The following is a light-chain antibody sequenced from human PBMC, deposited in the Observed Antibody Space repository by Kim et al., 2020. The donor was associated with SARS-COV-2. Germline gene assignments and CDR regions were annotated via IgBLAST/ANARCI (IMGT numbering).Light chain of an antibody. CDR2: EVS. V-gene: IGLV2-8*01. CDR3: TSYADNNKLV. J-gene: IGLJ1*01. CDR1: SSDVGGYNY. Sequence: QSALTQPPSASGSPGQSVTISCTGTSSDVGGYNYVSWYQQHPGKAPKLMMYEVSKRPSGVPDRFSGSKSGNTASLTVSGLQAEDEADYYCTSYADNNKLVFGAGTKVTVL.